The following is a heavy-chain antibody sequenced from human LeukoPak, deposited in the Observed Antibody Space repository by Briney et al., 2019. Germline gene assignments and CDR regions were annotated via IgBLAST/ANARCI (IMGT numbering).Heavy chain of an antibody. Sequence: GGSLRLSCAASGFTFSSYSMNWVRQAPGKGLEWVSYISSSSSTIYYADSVKGRFTISRDNSKNTLYLQMNSLRAEDTAVYYCARGPRQLRFLLGYWGQGTLVTVSS. CDR2: ISSSSSTI. V-gene: IGHV3-48*01. CDR3: ARGPRQLRFLLGY. D-gene: IGHD3-3*01. CDR1: GFTFSSYS. J-gene: IGHJ4*02.